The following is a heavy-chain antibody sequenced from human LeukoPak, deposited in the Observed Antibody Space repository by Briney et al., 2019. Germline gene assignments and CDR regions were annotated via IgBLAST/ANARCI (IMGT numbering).Heavy chain of an antibody. V-gene: IGHV1-18*01. J-gene: IGHJ3*02. CDR1: GYNFNTYG. CDR2: ITAANGNT. D-gene: IGHD5-18*01. Sequence: ASVKVSCKASGYNFNTYGIGWVRQAPRQGLGWMGWITAANGNTNYAQKVQGRVTMTTDTSTSTAYMELRSLRSDDTAVYFCARDLARGYSYGYNAFDIWGQGTMVTVSS. CDR3: ARDLARGYSYGYNAFDI.